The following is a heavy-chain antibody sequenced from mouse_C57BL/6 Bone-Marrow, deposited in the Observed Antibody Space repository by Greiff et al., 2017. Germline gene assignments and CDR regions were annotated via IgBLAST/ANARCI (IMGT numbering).Heavy chain of an antibody. D-gene: IGHD2-3*01. Sequence: EVKLVESGGGLLKPGGSLKLSCAASGFTFSSYAMSWVRQTPEKRLEWVATISDGGSYTYYPDNVKGRFTISRDNAKNNLYLQMSHLKSEDTAMYYCARQAIYDGYYVVDYWGQGTTLTVSS. CDR3: ARQAIYDGYYVVDY. CDR2: ISDGGSYT. J-gene: IGHJ2*01. CDR1: GFTFSSYA. V-gene: IGHV5-4*03.